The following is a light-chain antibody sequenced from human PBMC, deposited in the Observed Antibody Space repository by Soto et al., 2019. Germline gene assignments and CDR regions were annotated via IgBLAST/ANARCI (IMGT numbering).Light chain of an antibody. CDR2: EGS. CDR1: SSDVGNYNH. CDR3: CSYAGDNTFI. J-gene: IGLJ2*01. Sequence: QSALTQPASVSGSPGQSITISCTGTSSDVGNYNHVSWYQHYPGKAPKLIIYEGSKRPSGVSNRFSGSKSGNTASLTISGLQAEDEADYYCCSYAGDNTFIFGGGTKFTVL. V-gene: IGLV2-23*03.